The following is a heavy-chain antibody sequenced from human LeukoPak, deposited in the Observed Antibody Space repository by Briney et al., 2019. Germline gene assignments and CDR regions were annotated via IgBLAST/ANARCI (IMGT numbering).Heavy chain of an antibody. CDR2: INHSSRST. CDR1: GGSFSGYF. V-gene: IGHV4-34*01. J-gene: IGHJ4*02. CDR3: ARLSIYYGSGSWPG. D-gene: IGHD3-10*01. Sequence: SETLSLTCAVYGGSFSGYFWSWIRQPPGKGLEWIGEINHSSRSTNWNPSLKSRVTISLDTSKKQFSLKLNSVTAADTAVYYCARLSIYYGSGSWPGWGQGTLVTVSS.